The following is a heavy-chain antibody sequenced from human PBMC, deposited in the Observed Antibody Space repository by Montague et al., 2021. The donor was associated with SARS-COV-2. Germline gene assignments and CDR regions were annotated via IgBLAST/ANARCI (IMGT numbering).Heavy chain of an antibody. CDR1: GFSLSTSGVG. CDR2: IYWDDDR. V-gene: IGHV2-5*02. D-gene: IGHD6-13*01. CDR3: AHEGSSYNAFDI. J-gene: IGHJ3*02. Sequence: PALVKPTQTLTLTCTFSGFSLSTSGVGVGWIRQPPGKALEWLALIYWDDDRRYRPSLESRLTITKDTSKNQVVLTMTEMDPVDTATYYCAHEGSSYNAFDIWGQGTMVTVSS.